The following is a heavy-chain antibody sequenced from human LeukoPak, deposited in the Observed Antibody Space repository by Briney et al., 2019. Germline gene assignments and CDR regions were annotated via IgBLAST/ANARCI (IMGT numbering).Heavy chain of an antibody. J-gene: IGHJ4*02. CDR1: GFTFRSYG. CDR3: ARGDDTRIDY. V-gene: IGHV3-30*03. CDR2: ISYDGSNK. Sequence: GGSLRLSCAASGFTFRSYGMHWVRQAPGKGLEWVAVISYDGSNKYFADSVKGRFTISRGNSKNTLFLQMISLRADDTAVYYCARGDDTRIDYWGQGTLVTVSS.